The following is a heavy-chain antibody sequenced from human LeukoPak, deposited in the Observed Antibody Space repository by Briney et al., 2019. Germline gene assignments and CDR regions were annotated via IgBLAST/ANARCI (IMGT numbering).Heavy chain of an antibody. V-gene: IGHV3-48*01. CDR3: STAKCDN. CDR1: GFPLSSYS. CDR2: INIGSITV. Sequence: PGGSLSLSCAASGFPLSSYSINWVRQAPGKGLEWVSYINIGSITVNYADSVKGRFTISRDNAKNSLYLQMNSLRAEDTAVYYCSTAKCDNWAQGTLVTVSS. J-gene: IGHJ4*02.